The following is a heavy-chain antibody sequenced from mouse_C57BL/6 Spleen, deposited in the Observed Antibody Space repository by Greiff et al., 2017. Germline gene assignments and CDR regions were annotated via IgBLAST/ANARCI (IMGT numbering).Heavy chain of an antibody. D-gene: IGHD2-1*01. CDR2: IDPSDSYT. CDR3: ASPSAIYYGNSYWYFDV. J-gene: IGHJ1*03. CDR1: GYTFTSYW. Sequence: QVQLQQPGAELVRPGTSVKLSCKASGYTFTSYWMHWVKQRPGQGLEWIGVIDPSDSYTNYNQKFKGKATLTVDTSSSTAYMQLSSLTSEDSAVYYCASPSAIYYGNSYWYFDVWGTGTTVTVSS. V-gene: IGHV1-59*01.